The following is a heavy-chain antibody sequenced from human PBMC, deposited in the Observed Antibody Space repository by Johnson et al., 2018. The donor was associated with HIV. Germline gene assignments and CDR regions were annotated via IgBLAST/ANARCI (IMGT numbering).Heavy chain of an antibody. J-gene: IGHJ3*01. CDR1: GFTVSSNE. Sequence: VQLVESRGVLVQPGGSLRLSCAASGFTVSSNEMSWVRQAPGKGLEWVSSISGGSTYYADSVKGRFTIPRDNSKNTLYLQMNSLRAEDTAVYYCAKAGGIAAAGAVAAWGQGTLVIVSS. CDR2: ISGGST. D-gene: IGHD6-13*01. V-gene: IGHV3-38-3*01. CDR3: AKAGGIAAAGAVAA.